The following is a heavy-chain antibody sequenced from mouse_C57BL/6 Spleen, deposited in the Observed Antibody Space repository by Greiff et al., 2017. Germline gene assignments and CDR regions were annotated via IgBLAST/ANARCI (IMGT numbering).Heavy chain of an antibody. V-gene: IGHV5-15*04. CDR3: ARHDYGRAMDY. Sequence: EVKLVESGGGLVQPGGSLKLSCAASGFTFSDYGMAWVRQAPRKGPEWVAFISNLAYSIYYADTVTGRFTISRENAKNTLYLEMSSLRSEDTAMYYCARHDYGRAMDYWGQGTSVTVSS. CDR2: ISNLAYSI. D-gene: IGHD1-1*01. CDR1: GFTFSDYG. J-gene: IGHJ4*01.